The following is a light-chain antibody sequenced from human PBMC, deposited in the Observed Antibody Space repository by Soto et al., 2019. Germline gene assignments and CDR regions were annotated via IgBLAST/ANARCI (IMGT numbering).Light chain of an antibody. J-gene: IGKJ5*01. V-gene: IGKV1-12*01. CDR1: QDINKW. CDR3: QQYHNWPPIT. CDR2: TAS. Sequence: DIQMTQSPSSVSASVGDRVTITCRASQDINKWLAWYQQKPGLAPNLVIYTASRLHGGGPSRFSGSASGTDFTLTISSLQSEDFAVYYCQQYHNWPPITFGQGTRLEV.